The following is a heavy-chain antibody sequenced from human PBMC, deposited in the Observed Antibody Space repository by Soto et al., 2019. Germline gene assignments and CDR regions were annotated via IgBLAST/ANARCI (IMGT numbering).Heavy chain of an antibody. Sequence: QVQLVQSGAEVKKPGASVKVSCKASGYTFTDYYVHWVRQAPGQGLEWMGWINPNSGATNSAQKFQGWVTMTTDTSISTADMELSRRRSDDTAVYDCARGPRVWAPIHSCFDYWGQGTLGTGSS. V-gene: IGHV1-2*04. CDR1: GYTFTDYY. CDR3: ARGPRVWAPIHSCFDY. CDR2: INPNSGAT. D-gene: IGHD6-6*01. J-gene: IGHJ4*02.